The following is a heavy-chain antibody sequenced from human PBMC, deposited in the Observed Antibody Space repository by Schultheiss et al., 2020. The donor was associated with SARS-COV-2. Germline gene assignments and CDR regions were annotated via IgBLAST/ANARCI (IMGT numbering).Heavy chain of an antibody. V-gene: IGHV3-33*01. D-gene: IGHD5-18*01. Sequence: GGSLRLSCAGSGFTLSDYGMHWFRQAPDKGLEWVAGIWSDGINEHYAGSVKGRFTISRDRNTLILDMNSLRAQDTGLYYCARGEEEVQTVWSVRYSYGRLARRRSDYFDHWGQGTLVTVSS. J-gene: IGHJ4*02. CDR3: ARGEEEVQTVWSVRYSYGRLARRRSDYFDH. CDR2: IWSDGINE. CDR1: GFTLSDYG.